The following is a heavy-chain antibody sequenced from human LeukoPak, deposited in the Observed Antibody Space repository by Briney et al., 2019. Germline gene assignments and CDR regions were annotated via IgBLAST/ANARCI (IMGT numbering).Heavy chain of an antibody. CDR3: ARDPFVRGVWLELPN. Sequence: SQTLSLTCTVSGGSISSGSYYWSWIRQPAGKGLEWIGRIYTSGSTNYNPSLNSRVTISVGTSKKQFSLKLSSVTAADTAVYYCARDPFVRGVWLELPNWGQGTLVTVSS. CDR1: GGSISSGSYY. CDR2: IYTSGST. V-gene: IGHV4-61*02. D-gene: IGHD3-10*02. J-gene: IGHJ4*02.